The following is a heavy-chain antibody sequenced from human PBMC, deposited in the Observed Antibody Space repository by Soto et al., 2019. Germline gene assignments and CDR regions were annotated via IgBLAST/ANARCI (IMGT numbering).Heavy chain of an antibody. CDR3: ARVGSPGRSPPYYFDY. J-gene: IGHJ4*02. CDR1: GGSISSSY. V-gene: IGHV4-59*01. Sequence: PSETLSLTCTVSGGSISSSYWSWIRQPPGKGLEWIGYIYYSGSTNYNPSLKSRVTISVDTSKNQFSLKLSSVTAADTAVYYCARVGSPGRSPPYYFDYWGQGTLVTGSS. D-gene: IGHD1-26*01. CDR2: IYYSGST.